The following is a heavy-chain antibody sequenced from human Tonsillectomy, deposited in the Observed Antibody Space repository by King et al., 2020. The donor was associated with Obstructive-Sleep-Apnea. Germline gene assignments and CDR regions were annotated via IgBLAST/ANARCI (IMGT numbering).Heavy chain of an antibody. CDR2: IYYGVTT. CDR1: GDSINSGAYY. J-gene: IGHJ4*02. CDR3: ARDRRGVRLHYFDY. Sequence: QLQESGPGLVKPSQTLSLTCTVSGDSINSGAYYWSWIRQHPGKGLEWIGYIYYGVTTHYNPSLQGRASISIDTSKNQFSLNLRSVTAADTAVYYCARDRRGVRLHYFDYWGQGTLVTVSS. V-gene: IGHV4-31*03. D-gene: IGHD3-10*01.